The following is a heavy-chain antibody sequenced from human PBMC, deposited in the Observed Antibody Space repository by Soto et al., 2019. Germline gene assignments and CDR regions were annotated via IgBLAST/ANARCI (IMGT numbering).Heavy chain of an antibody. CDR1: GFTFSSYS. Sequence: EVQLVESGGGLVQPGGSLRLSCAASGFTFSSYSMNWVRQAPGKGLEWVSYISSSSSTIYYADSVKGRFTISRDNAKNSLYLQMNSLRDEDTAVYYCARDYYGDYGWYLDLWGRGTLVTVSS. CDR3: ARDYYGDYGWYLDL. V-gene: IGHV3-48*02. D-gene: IGHD4-17*01. CDR2: ISSSSSTI. J-gene: IGHJ2*01.